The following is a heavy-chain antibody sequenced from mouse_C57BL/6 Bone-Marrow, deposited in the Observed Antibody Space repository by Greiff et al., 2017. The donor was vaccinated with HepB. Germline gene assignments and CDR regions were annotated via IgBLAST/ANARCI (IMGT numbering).Heavy chain of an antibody. CDR1: GFTFSDAW. CDR2: IRNKANNHAT. J-gene: IGHJ1*03. D-gene: IGHD1-1*01. V-gene: IGHV6-6*01. Sequence: EVMLVESGGGLVQPGGSMKLSCDASGFTFSDAWMDWVRQSPEKGLEWVAEIRNKANNHATYYAESVKGRFTISRDDSKSSVYLQMNRLRAEDTGIYYCTILLRPLYFDFWGTGTTVTVSS. CDR3: TILLRPLYFDF.